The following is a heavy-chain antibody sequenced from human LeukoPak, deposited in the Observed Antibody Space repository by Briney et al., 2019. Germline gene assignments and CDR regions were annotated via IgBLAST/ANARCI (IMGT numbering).Heavy chain of an antibody. D-gene: IGHD2-21*02. J-gene: IGHJ4*02. CDR2: ISSSGSTI. V-gene: IGHV3-48*03. Sequence: PGGSLRLSCAASGFTFSSYEMNWVRQAPGKGLEWVSYISSSGSTIYYADSVKGRFTISRDNAKNSLYLQMNSLRAEDTAVYYCAKEYCGGDCYGHFDYWGQGTLVTVSS. CDR3: AKEYCGGDCYGHFDY. CDR1: GFTFSSYE.